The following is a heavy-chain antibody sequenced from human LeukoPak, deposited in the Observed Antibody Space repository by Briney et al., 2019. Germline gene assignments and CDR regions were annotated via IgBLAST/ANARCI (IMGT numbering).Heavy chain of an antibody. Sequence: SETLSLTCTVSGGSISSHYWSWIRQPPGKGLEWIGYIYYSGSTNYNSSLKSRVTISVDRSKNQFSLKLSSVTAADMAVYYCARADIVVVTAIYWYFGLWGRGTLVTVSS. V-gene: IGHV4-59*11. J-gene: IGHJ2*01. CDR2: IYYSGST. CDR3: ARADIVVVTAIYWYFGL. D-gene: IGHD2-21*02. CDR1: GGSISSHY.